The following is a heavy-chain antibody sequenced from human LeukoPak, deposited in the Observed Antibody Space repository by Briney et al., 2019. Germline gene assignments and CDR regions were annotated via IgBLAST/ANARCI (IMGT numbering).Heavy chain of an antibody. J-gene: IGHJ4*02. CDR2: IYYSGST. CDR1: GGSISSYY. V-gene: IGHV4-59*08. Sequence: SETLSLTCTVSGGSISSYYWSWIRQPPGKGLEWIAYIYYSGSTNYNPSLKGRVTISVDTSKNQFSLKLSSVTAADTAVYYCARQSSMVRGVPDYWGQGTLVTVSS. D-gene: IGHD3-10*01. CDR3: ARQSSMVRGVPDY.